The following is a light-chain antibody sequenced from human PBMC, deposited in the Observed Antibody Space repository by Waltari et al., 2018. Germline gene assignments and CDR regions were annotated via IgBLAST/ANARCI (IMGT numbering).Light chain of an antibody. V-gene: IGLV1-40*01. Sequence: QSVLTQPPSVSGAPGQRITISCTGTCSKIGAGYELHWYPQLPGTAPKLLIRRNHHRPSAVPDRFSASQSDPSASLAITGLQAEDEADYYCQSYDSSLSGVLFGGGTKLTVL. J-gene: IGLJ2*01. CDR1: CSKIGAGYE. CDR2: RNH. CDR3: QSYDSSLSGVL.